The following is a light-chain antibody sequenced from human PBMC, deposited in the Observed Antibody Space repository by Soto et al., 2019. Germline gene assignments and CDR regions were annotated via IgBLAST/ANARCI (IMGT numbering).Light chain of an antibody. J-gene: IGKJ1*01. V-gene: IGKV3-20*01. Sequence: ENVLTQSPGTLSLSTGERATLSCRASQSVSSTYLAWYQQQPGQAPRLLIYDASNRATGIPARFSGSGSGTEFTLIISSLQSEDSAVYYCQQYNSWLWTFGQGTKVDIK. CDR2: DAS. CDR3: QQYNSWLWT. CDR1: QSVSSTY.